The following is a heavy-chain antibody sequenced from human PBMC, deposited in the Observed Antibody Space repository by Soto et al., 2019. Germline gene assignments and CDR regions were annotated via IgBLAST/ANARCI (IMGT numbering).Heavy chain of an antibody. Sequence: PGGSLRLSCAASGFIFSDYYMTWIRQAPGKGLEWVAYITTINTTYYAASVKGRFTISRDNAENSLFLHMDSMGAEDTAVYYCARRQRGYSSPLDYWGQGTLVTVSS. J-gene: IGHJ4*02. V-gene: IGHV3-11*01. D-gene: IGHD5-18*01. CDR3: ARRQRGYSSPLDY. CDR1: GFIFSDYY. CDR2: ITTINTT.